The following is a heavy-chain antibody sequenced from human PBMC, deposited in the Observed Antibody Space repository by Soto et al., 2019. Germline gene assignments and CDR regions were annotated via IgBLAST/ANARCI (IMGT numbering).Heavy chain of an antibody. V-gene: IGHV4-59*01. J-gene: IGHJ6*03. CDR1: GGSISSYY. Sequence: ETLSLTCTVSGGSISSYYWSWIRQPPGKGLEWIGYIYYSGSTNYNPSLKSRVTISVDTSKNQFSLKLSSVTAADTAVYYCARDLSDLDYYYYMDVWGKGTTVTVSS. CDR2: IYYSGST. CDR3: ARDLSDLDYYYYMDV.